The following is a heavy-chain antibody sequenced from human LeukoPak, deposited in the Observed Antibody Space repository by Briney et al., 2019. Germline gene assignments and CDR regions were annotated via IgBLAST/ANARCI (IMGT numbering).Heavy chain of an antibody. Sequence: GGTLRLSCAASGFTFSSYGMSWVRQAPGKGLEWVSAISGSGGSTYYADSVKGRFTISRDNSKNTLYLQMNSLRAEDTAVYYCAKSSVGGWDFDYWGQGTLVTVSS. CDR1: GFTFSSYG. CDR3: AKSSVGGWDFDY. D-gene: IGHD6-19*01. J-gene: IGHJ4*02. CDR2: ISGSGGST. V-gene: IGHV3-23*01.